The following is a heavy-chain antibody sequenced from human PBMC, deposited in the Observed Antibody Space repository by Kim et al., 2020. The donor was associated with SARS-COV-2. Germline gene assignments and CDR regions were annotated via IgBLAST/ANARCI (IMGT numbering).Heavy chain of an antibody. CDR2: ISWNSGSI. Sequence: GGSLRLSCAASGFTFDDYAMHWVRQAPGKGLEWVSGISWNSGSIGYADSVKGRFTISRDNAKNSLYLQMNSLRAEDTALYYCAKDRDGLGSFGYYFDYWG. CDR1: GFTFDDYA. V-gene: IGHV3-9*01. CDR3: AKDRDGLGSFGYYFDY. D-gene: IGHD3-10*01. J-gene: IGHJ4*01.